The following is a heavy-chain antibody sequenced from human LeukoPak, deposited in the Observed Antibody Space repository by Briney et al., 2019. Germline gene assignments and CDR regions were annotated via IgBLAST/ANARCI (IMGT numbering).Heavy chain of an antibody. J-gene: IGHJ3*02. D-gene: IGHD1-14*01. CDR1: GYTFTSDD. CDR2: MKPNSGNT. Sequence: ASLKVSCKASGYTFTSDDITCVRQATGQGLEWMGWMKPNSGNTGYAQKFQGRVTITRNTSISTAYMELSSLRSEDTAVYYCATPQEGDAFDIWGQGTMDTVS. V-gene: IGHV1-8*03. CDR3: ATPQEGDAFDI.